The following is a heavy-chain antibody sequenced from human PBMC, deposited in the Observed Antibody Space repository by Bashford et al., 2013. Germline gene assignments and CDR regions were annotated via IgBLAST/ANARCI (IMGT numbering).Heavy chain of an antibody. V-gene: IGHV4-59*12. D-gene: IGHD3-10*01. CDR2: IYYSGST. J-gene: IGHJ6*02. CDR3: ARDLRAHGSGSYGFRVHYYYGMDV. Sequence: SETLSLTCAVYGGSFSGYYWSWIRQPPGKGLEWIGYIYYSGSTNYNPSLKSRVTISVDTSKNQFSLKLSSVTAADTAVYYCARDLRAHGSGSYGFRVHYYYGMDVWGQGTTVTVSS. CDR1: GGSFSGYY.